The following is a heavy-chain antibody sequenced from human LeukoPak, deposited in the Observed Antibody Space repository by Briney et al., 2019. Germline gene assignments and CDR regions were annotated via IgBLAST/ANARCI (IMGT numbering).Heavy chain of an antibody. J-gene: IGHJ6*03. Sequence: GASVKVSCKASGYTFTGYYMHWVRQAPGQGLEWMGWINPNSGGTNYAQKFQGRVTMTRDTSISTAYMELSRLRSDDTAVYYCARDGYNLRYYYYMDVWGKGTTVTVSS. CDR2: INPNSGGT. V-gene: IGHV1-2*02. CDR3: ARDGYNLRYYYYMDV. D-gene: IGHD5-24*01. CDR1: GYTFTGYY.